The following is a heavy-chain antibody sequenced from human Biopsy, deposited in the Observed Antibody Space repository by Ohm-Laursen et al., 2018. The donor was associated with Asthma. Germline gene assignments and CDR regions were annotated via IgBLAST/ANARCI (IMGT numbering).Heavy chain of an antibody. V-gene: IGHV4-34*01. CDR3: ARGPELDV. CDR2: TNERGVT. Sequence: SDTLSLTCSMYGLSSSAYYWTWIRQSPEKGLEWIGETNERGVTNNNPSLKSRVIISIDTYWNRVSLKLTSVTAADTAVYYCARGPELDVWGQGTTVTVSS. J-gene: IGHJ6*02. CDR1: GLSSSAYY.